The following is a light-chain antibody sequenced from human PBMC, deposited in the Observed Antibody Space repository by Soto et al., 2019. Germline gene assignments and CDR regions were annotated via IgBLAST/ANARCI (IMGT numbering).Light chain of an antibody. J-gene: IGLJ2*01. CDR1: SSDVGAYNY. Sequence: QSALTQPPSASGSPGQSVAISCTGTSSDVGAYNYVSWYQQHPGKAPKLILYEVTTRPSGVPDRFSGSKSGNTASLTVSGLQAEDEADYYCSSYAGSNIYVVFGGGTKLTVL. CDR2: EVT. V-gene: IGLV2-8*01. CDR3: SSYAGSNIYVV.